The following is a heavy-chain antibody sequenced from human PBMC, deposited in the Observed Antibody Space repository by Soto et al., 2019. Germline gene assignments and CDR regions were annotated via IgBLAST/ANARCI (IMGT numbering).Heavy chain of an antibody. J-gene: IGHJ4*02. CDR1: GFTSS. V-gene: IGHV3-23*01. CDR3: GNILVGQWLVPGGY. Sequence: EVQILESGGALIQPGGSLRLSCAASGFTSSMTWVRQAPGKGLEWVSASDFSGRLTYYADSVKGRFTIFRDTSVNTLFLQMNSLRTEDTAVYYCGNILVGQWLVPGGYWGPGTLVTVSS. CDR2: SDFSGRLT. D-gene: IGHD6-19*01.